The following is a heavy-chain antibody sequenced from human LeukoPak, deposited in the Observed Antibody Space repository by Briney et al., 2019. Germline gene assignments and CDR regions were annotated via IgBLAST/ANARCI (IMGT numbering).Heavy chain of an antibody. CDR3: ARGRWVNTVTDWFDP. D-gene: IGHD4-17*01. Sequence: SVTVSCKASGYTFTEYYIYWVRQAPGQGLEWMGGIIPMFGTADYAQKFQGRVTITADESTSTVYMELSSLRSEDTAVYYCARGRWVNTVTDWFDPWGQGSLVTVSS. J-gene: IGHJ5*02. CDR1: GYTFTEYY. CDR2: IIPMFGTA. V-gene: IGHV1-69*13.